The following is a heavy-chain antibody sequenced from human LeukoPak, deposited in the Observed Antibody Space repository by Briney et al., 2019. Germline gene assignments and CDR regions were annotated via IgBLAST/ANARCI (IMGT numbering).Heavy chain of an antibody. CDR1: GGTFSSYA. J-gene: IGHJ6*03. CDR3: AREDARTMVRGVIYRDYHMDV. Sequence: GASVKVSCKASGGTFSSYAISWVRQAPGQGLEWMGRIIPILGIANYAQKFQGRVTITADKSTSTAYMELSSLRSEDTAVYYCAREDARTMVRGVIYRDYHMDVWGKGTTVTVSS. D-gene: IGHD3-10*01. CDR2: IIPILGIA. V-gene: IGHV1-69*04.